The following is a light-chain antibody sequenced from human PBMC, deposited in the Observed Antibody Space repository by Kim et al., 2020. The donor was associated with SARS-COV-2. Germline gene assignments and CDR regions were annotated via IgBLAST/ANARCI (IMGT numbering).Light chain of an antibody. V-gene: IGKV1-5*03. CDR2: KAS. CDR1: ESISEW. J-gene: IGKJ2*01. Sequence: SASVGDRVTITCRANESISEWLAWYQQQSGKAPKLLIYKASILESGVPSRFRGSGSGTAFTLTITTLQPDDLATYYCQQYNNYPLTFGQGTKLEI. CDR3: QQYNNYPLT.